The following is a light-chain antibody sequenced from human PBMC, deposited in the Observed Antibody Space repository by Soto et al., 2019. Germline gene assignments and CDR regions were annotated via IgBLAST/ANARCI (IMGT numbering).Light chain of an antibody. CDR1: QSVSSTY. J-gene: IGKJ1*01. V-gene: IGKV3-20*01. CDR3: QQYDSSPRT. Sequence: EIVLTQSPGTLSLSPVERATLSCMASQSVSSTYLAWYQQKPGQAPRLLIYGASNRATGIPERFSGSGSGTDFTLTISRLEPEDFAVYYCQQYDSSPRTFGQGTKVDIK. CDR2: GAS.